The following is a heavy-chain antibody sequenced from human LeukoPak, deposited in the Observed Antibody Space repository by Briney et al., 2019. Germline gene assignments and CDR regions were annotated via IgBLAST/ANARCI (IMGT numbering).Heavy chain of an antibody. CDR1: GFTFSNYA. D-gene: IGHD6-13*01. V-gene: IGHV3-23*01. Sequence: GGSLRLSCVASGFTFSNYAMSWVRQAPRKGLELVSGIYGSDDKTVYADAVKGRFTISRDNSKNTLYLQMNSLRADDTAVYYCVKGRISEDGLDFWGQGTLVTVSS. CDR2: IYGSDDKT. CDR3: VKGRISEDGLDF. J-gene: IGHJ4*02.